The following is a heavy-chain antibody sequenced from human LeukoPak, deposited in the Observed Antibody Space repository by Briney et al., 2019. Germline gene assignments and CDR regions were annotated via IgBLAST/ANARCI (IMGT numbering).Heavy chain of an antibody. CDR2: IYSGGST. CDR3: AGAFSSGWYRGFDY. J-gene: IGHJ4*02. D-gene: IGHD6-19*01. V-gene: IGHV3-53*01. CDR1: GFTVSSNY. Sequence: GGSLRLSCAASGFTVSSNYMSWVRQAPGKGLEWVSVIYSGGSTYYADSVKGRFTISRDNAKNTVYLQVNSLTAEDTAVYYCAGAFSSGWYRGFDYWGQGTLVSVSS.